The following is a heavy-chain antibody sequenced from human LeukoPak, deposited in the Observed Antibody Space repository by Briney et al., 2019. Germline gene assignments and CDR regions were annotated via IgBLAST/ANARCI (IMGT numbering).Heavy chain of an antibody. Sequence: SETLSLTCTVSGGSISSSPYFWGWIRQPPGKGLEWIGSVYYSGSTYYNPSLRSRLTISVDTSNNQFSLKLSSVTAADTAIYYCAKYSDYGWHNFDYWGQGTLVTVSS. V-gene: IGHV4-39*01. D-gene: IGHD4-11*01. CDR1: GGSISSSPYF. CDR2: VYYSGST. CDR3: AKYSDYGWHNFDY. J-gene: IGHJ4*02.